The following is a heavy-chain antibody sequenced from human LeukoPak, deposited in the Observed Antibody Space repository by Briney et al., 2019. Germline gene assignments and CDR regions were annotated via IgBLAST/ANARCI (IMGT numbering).Heavy chain of an antibody. Sequence: SETLSLTCTVSGASISSHYWSCIRQPPGKGLEWIGYLYYSGSTNYNPSLKSRVTISVDTSKNQFSLKLSSVTAADTAVYYCARHTSDGYGPAPYGFDIWGQGTMVTVSS. V-gene: IGHV4-59*08. CDR2: LYYSGST. CDR3: ARHTSDGYGPAPYGFDI. D-gene: IGHD2-2*03. J-gene: IGHJ3*02. CDR1: GASISSHY.